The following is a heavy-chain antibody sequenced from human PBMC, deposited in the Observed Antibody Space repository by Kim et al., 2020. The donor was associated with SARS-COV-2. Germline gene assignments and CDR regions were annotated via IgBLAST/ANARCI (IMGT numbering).Heavy chain of an antibody. V-gene: IGHV3-23*01. D-gene: IGHD3-10*01. J-gene: IGHJ4*02. CDR2: ISGSGGST. Sequence: GGSLRLSCAASGFTFSSYAMSWVRQAPGKGLEWVSAISGSGGSTYYADSVKGRFTISRDNSENTLYLQMNSLRAEDTAVYYCAKVDDYGSGYDYWGQGTLVTVSS. CDR1: GFTFSSYA. CDR3: AKVDDYGSGYDY.